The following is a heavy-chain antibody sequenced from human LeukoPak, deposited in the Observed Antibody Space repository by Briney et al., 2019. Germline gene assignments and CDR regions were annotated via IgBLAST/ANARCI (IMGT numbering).Heavy chain of an antibody. Sequence: GRSLRLSCAASGFTFSTYGMHWVRQAPGKGLEWVAVIWFDGSNKYNADSVKGRFTISKDNPKKSLYLQMNSLRAEDTAVYHCVRIGIPYGFDIWGQGTMVTVSS. D-gene: IGHD1-1*01. J-gene: IGHJ3*02. CDR1: GFTFSTYG. V-gene: IGHV3-33*03. CDR3: VRIGIPYGFDI. CDR2: IWFDGSNK.